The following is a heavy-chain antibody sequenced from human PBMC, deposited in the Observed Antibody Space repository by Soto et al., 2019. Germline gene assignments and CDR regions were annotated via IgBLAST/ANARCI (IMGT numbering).Heavy chain of an antibody. V-gene: IGHV1-3*01. CDR2: IDAGNNNA. Sequence: QVQLVQSGAEVKKPGASVKVSCKASEYTFTPYAMHWVRQAPGQRLEWMGWIDAGNNNAKYSQKFQGRVINTRDTSARTAYMELSSLRSEDTAVYFCARGYYDILTGYPWYFDLWGRGTLVTVSS. CDR3: ARGYYDILTGYPWYFDL. D-gene: IGHD3-9*01. J-gene: IGHJ2*01. CDR1: EYTFTPYA.